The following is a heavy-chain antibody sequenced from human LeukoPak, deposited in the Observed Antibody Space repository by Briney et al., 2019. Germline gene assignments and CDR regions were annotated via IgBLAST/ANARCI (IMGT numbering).Heavy chain of an antibody. CDR1: GGTFSSYA. V-gene: IGHV1-69*13. CDR3: ARAIAAAGPMNFDY. CDR2: IIPIFGTA. J-gene: IGHJ4*02. D-gene: IGHD6-13*01. Sequence: SVKVSCKASGGTFSSYAISWVRQAPGQGLEWMGGIIPIFGTANYAQKFQGRVTITADESTSTAYMELSSPRSEDTAVYYCARAIAAAGPMNFDYWGQGTLVTVSS.